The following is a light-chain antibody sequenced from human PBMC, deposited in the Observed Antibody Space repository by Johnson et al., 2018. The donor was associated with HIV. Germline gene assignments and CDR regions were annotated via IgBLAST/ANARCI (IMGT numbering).Light chain of an antibody. J-gene: IGLJ1*01. CDR1: SSNIGNSY. Sequence: QSVLTQPPSVSAAPGQKVTISCSGSSSNIGNSYVSWYQQLPGTVPKLLIYENNKRPSGIPDRFSGSKSGTSATLDISVLQTGDEADYYCGTWDSGLSAGVFGTGTNVTVL. CDR3: GTWDSGLSAGV. CDR2: ENN. V-gene: IGLV1-51*02.